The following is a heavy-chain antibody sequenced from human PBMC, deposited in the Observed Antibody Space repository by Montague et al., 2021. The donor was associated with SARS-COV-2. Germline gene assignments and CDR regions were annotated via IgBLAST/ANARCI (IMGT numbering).Heavy chain of an antibody. V-gene: IGHV4-39*01. J-gene: IGHJ5*02. D-gene: IGHD5-18*01. CDR3: ARHDHTDFGNPNWFDP. CDR2: MVYSGRN. CDR1: GDSINSDTAF. Sequence: SETLSLTCTVSGDSINSDTAFWGWVRQYPGKGLEWIGSMVYSGRNFYNGALRSRLTIPVDTSKNQFSLELRAVTAADTGLYYCARHDHTDFGNPNWFDPWGQGTLVTVSS.